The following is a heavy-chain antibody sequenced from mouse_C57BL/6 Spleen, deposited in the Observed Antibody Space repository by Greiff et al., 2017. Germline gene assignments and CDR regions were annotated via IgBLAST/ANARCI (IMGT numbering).Heavy chain of an antibody. CDR3: ARLPGVDY. CDR1: GFTFSSYG. J-gene: IGHJ2*01. V-gene: IGHV5-6*01. Sequence: EVKLVESGGDLVKPGGSLKLSCAASGFTFSSYGMSWVRQTPDKGLEWVATISSGGSYTYYPDSVKGRFTIARDNAKNTLYLHMSSLKSEDTALYYCARLPGVDYWGQGTTLTVSS. CDR2: ISSGGSYT.